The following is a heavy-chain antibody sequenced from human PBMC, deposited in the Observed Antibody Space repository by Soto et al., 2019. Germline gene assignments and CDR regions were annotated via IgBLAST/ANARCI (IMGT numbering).Heavy chain of an antibody. D-gene: IGHD3-3*01. J-gene: IGHJ6*03. CDR2: INHSGST. V-gene: IGHV4-34*01. CDR3: ARITIFHYYYMDV. CDR1: GGSFSGYY. Sequence: SETLSLTYAVYGGSFSGYYWSWIRQPPGKGLEWIGEINHSGSTNYNPSLKSRVTISVDTSKNQFSLKLSSVTAADTAVYYCARITIFHYYYMDVWGKGTTVTVSS.